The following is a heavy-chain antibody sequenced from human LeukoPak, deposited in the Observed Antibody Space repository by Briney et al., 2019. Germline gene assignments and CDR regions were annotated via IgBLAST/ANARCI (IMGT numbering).Heavy chain of an antibody. CDR1: GGTFSSYA. CDR2: IIPIFGTA. J-gene: IGHJ6*03. Sequence: ASVKVSCKASGGTFSSYAISWVRQAPGQGLEWMGGIIPIFGTANYAQKFQGRVTITTDESTSTAYMELSSLRSEDTAVYYCARGTYRGAPYYYYYMDVWGKGTTVTVSS. V-gene: IGHV1-69*05. CDR3: ARGTYRGAPYYYYYMDV. D-gene: IGHD3-10*01.